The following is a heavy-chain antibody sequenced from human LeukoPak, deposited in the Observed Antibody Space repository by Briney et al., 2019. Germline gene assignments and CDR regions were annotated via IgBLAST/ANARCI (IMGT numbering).Heavy chain of an antibody. CDR3: AKDRWNTVMAHFDY. CDR2: ISGSGGST. D-gene: IGHD5-18*01. J-gene: IGHJ4*02. Sequence: PGGSLRLSCAATGFAFINYAMSWVRQAPGKGLEWVSGISGSGGSTYYADSVKGRFTISIDNSKNTLYLQMNSLRAEDTAVYYCAKDRWNTVMAHFDYWGQGTLVTVSS. V-gene: IGHV3-23*01. CDR1: GFAFINYA.